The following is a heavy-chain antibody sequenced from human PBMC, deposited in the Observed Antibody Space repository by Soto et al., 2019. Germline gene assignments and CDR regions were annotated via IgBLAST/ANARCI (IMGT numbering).Heavy chain of an antibody. Sequence: ASVKVSCKASGYTFTGYAMHWVRQAPGQRLEWMGWINAGNGNTKYSQKFQGRVTITRDTSASTAYMELSSLRSEDTAVYYCARGYYDILTGLYGMDVWGQGTTVTVSS. CDR2: INAGNGNT. J-gene: IGHJ6*02. CDR1: GYTFTGYA. D-gene: IGHD3-9*01. V-gene: IGHV1-3*01. CDR3: ARGYYDILTGLYGMDV.